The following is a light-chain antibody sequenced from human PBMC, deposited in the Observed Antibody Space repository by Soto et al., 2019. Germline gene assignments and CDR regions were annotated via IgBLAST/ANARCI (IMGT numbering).Light chain of an antibody. V-gene: IGKV1-17*01. CDR2: AAS. CDR3: LQYNSYPPT. J-gene: IGKJ1*01. Sequence: DIQMTQSPSSLSASVGDRATITCRASQSIRDALGWYQQKPGKAPKRLIYAASSLEIGISSGFSGSGSGTEFTLTISSLQPEDFATYSCLQYNSYPPTFGQVTKVEIK. CDR1: QSIRDA.